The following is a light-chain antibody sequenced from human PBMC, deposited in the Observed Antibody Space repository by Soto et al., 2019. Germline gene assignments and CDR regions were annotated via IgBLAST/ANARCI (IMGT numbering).Light chain of an antibody. J-gene: IGKJ5*01. CDR1: QGISSY. V-gene: IGKV1-9*01. CDR2: AAS. CDR3: QHLNSYPPA. Sequence: IQLTQSPSSLSASVGDRVTITCRASQGISSYLACYQQKPGKAPKLLIYAASTLQIGVPSRFSGSGSGTDFTLTISSLQPEDFATYYCQHLNSYPPAFGQGTRLEIK.